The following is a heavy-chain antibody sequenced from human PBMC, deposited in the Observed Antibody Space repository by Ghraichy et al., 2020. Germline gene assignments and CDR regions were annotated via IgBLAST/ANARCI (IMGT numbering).Heavy chain of an antibody. J-gene: IGHJ6*03. V-gene: IGHV4-34*01. CDR1: GGSFSGYY. CDR3: ARGPLIVVVPAAVNYYYYYMDV. CDR2: INHSGST. Sequence: SETLSLTCAVYGGSFSGYYWSWIRQPPGKGLEWIGEINHSGSTNYNPSLKSRVTISVDTSKNQFSLKLSSVTAADTAVYYCARGPLIVVVPAAVNYYYYYMDVWGKGTTVTVSS. D-gene: IGHD2-2*01.